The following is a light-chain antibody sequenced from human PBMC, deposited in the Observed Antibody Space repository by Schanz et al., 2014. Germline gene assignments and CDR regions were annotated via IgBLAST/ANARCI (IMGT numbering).Light chain of an antibody. Sequence: QSALTQPASVSGSPGQSITISCTGTSSDVGGYKSVSWYQQHPGKVPKVLIYGVTYRPSGVSNRFSGSQSGNTASLTVSGLQAEDEADYYCSSHASNNPRVVFGGGTKLTVL. V-gene: IGLV2-14*01. CDR2: GVT. J-gene: IGLJ2*01. CDR3: SSHASNNPRVV. CDR1: SSDVGGYKS.